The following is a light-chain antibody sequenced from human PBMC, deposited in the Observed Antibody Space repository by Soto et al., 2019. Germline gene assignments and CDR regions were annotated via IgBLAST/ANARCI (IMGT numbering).Light chain of an antibody. CDR3: QQRVSWPLT. J-gene: IGKJ4*01. CDR1: QSVSTY. V-gene: IGKV3-11*01. CDR2: DAT. Sequence: EIVLTQSPATLSLSPGERATLSCRASQSVSTYLAWYQQRPGQAPRLLIYDATNRATGIPARFSGSGSGTDFSLTITSLEPEDFAVYYCQQRVSWPLTFGGGTKAEIK.